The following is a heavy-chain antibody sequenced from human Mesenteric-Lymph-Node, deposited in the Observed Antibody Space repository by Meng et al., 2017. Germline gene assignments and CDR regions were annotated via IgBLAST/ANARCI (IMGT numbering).Heavy chain of an antibody. CDR2: IYPGDSDT. CDR3: AKAGNSNFDY. CDR1: GVTFTNYA. D-gene: IGHD4-23*01. Sequence: KVSCKASGVTFTNYAFSWVRQMPGKGLEWMGIIYPGDSDTRYSPSFQGQVTISADKSISTAYLQWSSLKASDTAMYYCAKAGNSNFDYWGQGTLVTVSS. J-gene: IGHJ4*02. V-gene: IGHV5-51*01.